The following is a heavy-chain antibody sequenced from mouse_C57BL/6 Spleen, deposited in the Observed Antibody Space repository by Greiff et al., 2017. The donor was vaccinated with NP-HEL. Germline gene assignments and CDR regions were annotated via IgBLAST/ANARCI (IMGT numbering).Heavy chain of an antibody. CDR1: GYTFTDYY. CDR2: IYPGSGNT. J-gene: IGHJ2*01. V-gene: IGHV1-76*01. D-gene: IGHD4-1*01. CDR3: ARAKDLTGTDY. Sequence: QVQLKQSGAELVRPGASVKLSCKASGYTFTDYYINWVKQRPGQGLEWIARIYPGSGNTYYNEKFKGKATLTAEKSSSTAYRQLSSLTSADSAVDVWARAKDLTGTDYWGQGTTLTVSS.